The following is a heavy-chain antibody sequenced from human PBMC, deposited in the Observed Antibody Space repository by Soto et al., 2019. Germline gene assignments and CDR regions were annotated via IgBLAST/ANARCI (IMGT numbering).Heavy chain of an antibody. CDR1: GYTFTSDY. CDR2: INPSGGYT. D-gene: IGHD2-21*02. V-gene: IGHV1-46*03. Sequence: AAVKVSCKASGYTFTSDYMNWVRQAPGQGLEWLGIINPSGGYTTYTQRFLGRVTMTSDTSTSTVHMELGSLTSEDTAVYYCARGGGIVVVTAPYDYWGQGTPVTVSS. CDR3: ARGGGIVVVTAPYDY. J-gene: IGHJ4*02.